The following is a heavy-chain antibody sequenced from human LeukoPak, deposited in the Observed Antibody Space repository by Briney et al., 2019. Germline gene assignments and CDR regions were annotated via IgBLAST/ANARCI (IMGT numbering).Heavy chain of an antibody. CDR3: ASTYYRDSSGYYYDGPHDAFDI. CDR2: IYHSGST. D-gene: IGHD3-22*01. J-gene: IGHJ3*02. Sequence: SETLSLTCTVSGGSITSSSYSWGWIRQPPGKELEWIGYIYHSGSTYYNPSLKSRVIISVDTSKNQFSLRLSSVSAADTAMYYCASTYYRDSSGYYYDGPHDAFDIWGQGTMVTVSS. CDR1: GGSITSSSYS. V-gene: IGHV4-39*01.